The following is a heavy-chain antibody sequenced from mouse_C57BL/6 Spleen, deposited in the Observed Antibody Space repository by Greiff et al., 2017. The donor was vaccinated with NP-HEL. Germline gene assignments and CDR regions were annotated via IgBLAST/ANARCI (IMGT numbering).Heavy chain of an antibody. V-gene: IGHV5-9-1*02. Sequence: EVQVVESGEGLVKPGGSLKLSCAASGFTFSSYAMSWVRQTPEKRLEWVAYISSGGDYIYYADTVKGRFTISRDNARNTLYLQMSSLKSEDTAMYYCTRVYGNYGFDYWGQGTTLTVSS. CDR2: ISSGGDYI. J-gene: IGHJ2*01. CDR3: TRVYGNYGFDY. CDR1: GFTFSSYA. D-gene: IGHD2-1*01.